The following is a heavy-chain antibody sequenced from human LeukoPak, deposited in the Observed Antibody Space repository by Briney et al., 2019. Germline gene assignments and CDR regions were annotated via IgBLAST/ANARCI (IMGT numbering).Heavy chain of an antibody. CDR2: IYYSGST. D-gene: IGHD6-19*01. J-gene: IGHJ4*02. Sequence: SQTLSLTCTVSGGSISSSSYYWGWIRQPPGKGLEWIGSIYYSGSTYYNPSLKSRVTISVDTSKNQFSLKLSSVTAADTAVYYCAREGTGIAVAGDFDYWGQGTLVTVSS. CDR1: GGSISSSSYY. CDR3: AREGTGIAVAGDFDY. V-gene: IGHV4-39*07.